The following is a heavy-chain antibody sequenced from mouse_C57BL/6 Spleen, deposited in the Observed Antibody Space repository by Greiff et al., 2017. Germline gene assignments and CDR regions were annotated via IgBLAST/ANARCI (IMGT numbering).Heavy chain of an antibody. J-gene: IGHJ4*01. CDR1: GYSFTDYN. D-gene: IGHD2-5*01. CDR2: INPNYGTT. Sequence: VQLKESGPELVKPGASVKISCKASGYSFTDYNMNWVKQSNGKSLEWIGVINPNYGTTSYKQKLKGKATLTVDQSSSTAYMQLNSLTSEDSAVYYCAREYYSNYYYYAMDYWGQGTSVTVSS. CDR3: AREYYSNYYYYAMDY. V-gene: IGHV1-39*01.